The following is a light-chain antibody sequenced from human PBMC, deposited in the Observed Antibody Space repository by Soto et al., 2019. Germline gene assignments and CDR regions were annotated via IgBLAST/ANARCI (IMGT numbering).Light chain of an antibody. J-gene: IGKJ1*01. CDR3: QQYGSSGT. CDR1: QSVSNNY. Sequence: EIVLTQSPGTLSLSPGERATLSCRASQSVSNNYLAWYQQKPGQAPRLLIYSASNRATGIPDRFSGIGSGTDFTLTISRLEPEDFAVYYCQQYGSSGTFGQGTKVEIK. V-gene: IGKV3-20*01. CDR2: SAS.